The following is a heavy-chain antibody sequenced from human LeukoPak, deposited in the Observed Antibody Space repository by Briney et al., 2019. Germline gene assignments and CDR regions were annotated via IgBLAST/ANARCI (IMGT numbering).Heavy chain of an antibody. J-gene: IGHJ4*02. CDR2: IKEDGSEK. V-gene: IGHV3-7*01. D-gene: IGHD3-22*01. CDR3: ARNQEIDYYDSSGFYWGVEY. CDR1: GFTFSTYW. Sequence: GGSLRLSCAASGFTFSTYWVDWVRQAPGKGLEWVANIKEDGSEKYYEDSVKGRFTISRDNAKNSLYLQMDSLRAEDTAVYYCARNQEIDYYDSSGFYWGVEYWGQGTLVTVSS.